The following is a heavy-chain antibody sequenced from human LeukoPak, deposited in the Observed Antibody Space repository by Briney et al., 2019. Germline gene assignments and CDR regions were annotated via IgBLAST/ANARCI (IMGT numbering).Heavy chain of an antibody. D-gene: IGHD2-15*01. CDR3: VRGYSFGPYGMDV. CDR1: GFPFSSYA. J-gene: IGHJ6*02. Sequence: GGSLRLSCSASGFPFSSYAMHWVRQAPGKGLEYVSAISDSGGSTYYADSVKGRFTISRDNSKNTLYLQMSGLRAEDTTVYFCVRGYSFGPYGMDVWGQGTTVTVSS. CDR2: ISDSGGST. V-gene: IGHV3-64D*09.